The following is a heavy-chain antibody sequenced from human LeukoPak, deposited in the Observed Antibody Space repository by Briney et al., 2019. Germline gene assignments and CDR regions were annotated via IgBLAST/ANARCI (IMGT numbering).Heavy chain of an antibody. CDR3: ARGLGDTAMVDY. CDR2: INPNSGGT. V-gene: IGHV1-2*02. J-gene: IGHJ4*02. CDR1: GYTFSGYY. Sequence: SSVKVSCKASGYTFSGYYMHWVRQAPRPGLEWMGWINPNSGGTNYAQKFQGRVTMTRDTSISTAYMELSRLRSDDTAVYYCARGLGDTAMVDYWGQGTLVTVSS. D-gene: IGHD5-18*01.